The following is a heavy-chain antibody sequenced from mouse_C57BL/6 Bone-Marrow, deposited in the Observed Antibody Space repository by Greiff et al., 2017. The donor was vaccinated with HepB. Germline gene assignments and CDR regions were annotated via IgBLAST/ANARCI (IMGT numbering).Heavy chain of an antibody. CDR2: IYPGSGNT. CDR1: GYTFTDYY. D-gene: IGHD3-2*02. V-gene: IGHV1-76*01. J-gene: IGHJ4*01. Sequence: VQLQQSGAELVRTGASVKLSCKDSGYTFTDYYINWVKQRPGQGLEWIARIYPGSGNTYYNEKFKGKATLTAEKSSSTAYMQLSSLTSEDSAVYFCARSGVDYWGQGTSVTVSS. CDR3: ARSGVDY.